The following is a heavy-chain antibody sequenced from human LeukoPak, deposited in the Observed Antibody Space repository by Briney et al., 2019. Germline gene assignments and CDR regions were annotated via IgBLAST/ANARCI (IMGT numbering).Heavy chain of an antibody. D-gene: IGHD1-26*01. V-gene: IGHV1-2*02. CDR2: INPNSGGT. CDR1: GYTVTGYY. CDR3: ARERYSGSYLGAFDI. Sequence: ASVKVSCKASGYTVTGYYMHWVRQAPGQGLEWMGWINPNSGGTDYAQKFQGRVTMTRDTSISTAYMELSRLRSDDTAVYYCARERYSGSYLGAFDIWGQGTMVTVSS. J-gene: IGHJ3*02.